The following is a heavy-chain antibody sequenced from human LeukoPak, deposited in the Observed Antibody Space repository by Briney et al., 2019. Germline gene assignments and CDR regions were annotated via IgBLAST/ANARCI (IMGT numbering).Heavy chain of an antibody. Sequence: GGSLRLSCAASGLTFSAYWMSWVRQAPGKGLEWVANIKQDGSEKYYVDSVKGRFTISRDNPKNSLYLQMNSLRAEDTAVYYCERGGSSWLYWGQGTLVTVSS. CDR1: GLTFSAYW. D-gene: IGHD6-13*01. CDR2: IKQDGSEK. V-gene: IGHV3-7*01. J-gene: IGHJ4*02. CDR3: ERGGSSWLY.